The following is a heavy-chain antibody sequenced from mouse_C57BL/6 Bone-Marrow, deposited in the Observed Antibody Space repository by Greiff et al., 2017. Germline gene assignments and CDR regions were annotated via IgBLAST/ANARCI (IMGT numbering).Heavy chain of an antibody. D-gene: IGHD2-4*01. CDR3: ARHGGLGPLDY. CDR1: GFTFSSYG. CDR2: ISSGGSYT. V-gene: IGHV5-6*01. Sequence: EVKLVESGGDLVKPGGSLKLSCAASGFTFSSYGMSWVRQTPDKRLEWVAPISSGGSYTYYPDSVNGRFTISRDNAKNTLYLQMSSLKSEDTAMXYCARHGGLGPLDYWGQGTTLTVSS. J-gene: IGHJ2*01.